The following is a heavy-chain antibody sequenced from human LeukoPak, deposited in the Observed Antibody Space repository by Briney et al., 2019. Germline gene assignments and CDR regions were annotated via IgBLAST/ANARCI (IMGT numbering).Heavy chain of an antibody. Sequence: GGSLKLSCAASGFTFSNYFMSWVREAPGKGLEWVSYISSSGGTIYYADSVKGRFTISRDNAKSSLYLQMNSLRAEDTAVYYCARTKWLEAIDYWGQGTLVTVSS. J-gene: IGHJ4*02. CDR2: ISSSGGTI. V-gene: IGHV3-48*03. CDR1: GFTFSNYF. D-gene: IGHD6-19*01. CDR3: ARTKWLEAIDY.